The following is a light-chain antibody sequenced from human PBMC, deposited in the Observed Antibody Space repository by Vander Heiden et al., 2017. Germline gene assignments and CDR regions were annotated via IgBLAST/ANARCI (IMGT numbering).Light chain of an antibody. Sequence: QSVLTQPPSASGTPGQRVTISCSGSSANIGSNTVNWYQQRPGTAPKLLIYSNNQRPSGVPDRFSGSKSGTSASLVISGLQSEDEADYYCAAWDDSLNGVVFGGGTKLTVL. V-gene: IGLV1-44*01. CDR3: AAWDDSLNGVV. CDR1: SANIGSNT. J-gene: IGLJ2*01. CDR2: SNN.